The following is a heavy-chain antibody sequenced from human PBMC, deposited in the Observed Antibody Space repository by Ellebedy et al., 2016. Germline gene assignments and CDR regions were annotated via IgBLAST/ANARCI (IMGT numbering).Heavy chain of an antibody. V-gene: IGHV4-39*01. Sequence: GSLRLSCTVSGGSISSSSYYWGWIRQPPGKGLEWIGSIYYSGSTYYNPSLKSRVTISVDTSKNQFSLKLSSVTAADTAVYYCARHSCGLTSATGDCGYDYWGQGTLVTVSS. J-gene: IGHJ4*02. CDR3: ARHSCGLTSATGDCGYDY. CDR2: IYYSGST. CDR1: GGSISSSSYY. D-gene: IGHD7-27*01.